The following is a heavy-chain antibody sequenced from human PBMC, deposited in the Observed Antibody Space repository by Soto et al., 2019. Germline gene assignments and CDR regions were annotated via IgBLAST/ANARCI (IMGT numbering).Heavy chain of an antibody. CDR2: IKQDGSEK. J-gene: IGHJ4*02. CDR1: GFTFSSYW. V-gene: IGHV3-7*05. D-gene: IGHD3-10*01. Sequence: PGGSLRLSCAASGFTFSSYWMSWVRQAPGKGLEWVANIKQDGSEKYYVDSVKGRFTISRDNAKNSLYLQMNSLRAEDTAVYYCARMRRMVRGGIRYWGQGTLVTVSS. CDR3: ARMRRMVRGGIRY.